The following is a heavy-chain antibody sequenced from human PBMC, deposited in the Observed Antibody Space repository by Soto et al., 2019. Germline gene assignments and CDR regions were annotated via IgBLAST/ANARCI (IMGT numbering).Heavy chain of an antibody. V-gene: IGHV5-51*01. D-gene: IGHD5-12*01. CDR2: IFPGDAET. CDR1: GYNFPTHW. Sequence: GESLKISWQGPGYNFPTHWIGWVRPKAGKGLEWMGIIFPGDAETRYSPSFQGHITISADKTISIAYLRWSSLKASDTGMYYCATPGGFGMDVWGQGTTVTVSS. CDR3: ATPGGFGMDV. J-gene: IGHJ6*02.